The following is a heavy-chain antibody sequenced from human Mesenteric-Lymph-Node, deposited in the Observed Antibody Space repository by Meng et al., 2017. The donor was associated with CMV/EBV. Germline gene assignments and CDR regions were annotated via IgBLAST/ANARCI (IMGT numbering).Heavy chain of an antibody. D-gene: IGHD2-2*01. V-gene: IGHV4-39*01. Sequence: GSLRLSCTVSGGSISSSSYYWGWIRQPPGKGLEWIGNIYHSGTTYYNPSLKSRVTISVDTSKNQFSLKLSSVTAADTAVYYCARQGVPAADNPYYYYYGMDVWGQGTTVTVSS. CDR2: IYHSGTT. CDR1: GGSISSSSYY. J-gene: IGHJ6*02. CDR3: ARQGVPAADNPYYYYYGMDV.